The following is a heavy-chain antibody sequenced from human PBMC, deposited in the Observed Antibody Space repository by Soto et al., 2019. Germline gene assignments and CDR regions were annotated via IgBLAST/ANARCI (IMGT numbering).Heavy chain of an antibody. V-gene: IGHV3-23*01. Sequence: PGGSLRLSCAASGFTFSRYVMSWVRLAAGKGLAWVSGISGGGASTYYADSVKGRFTISRDSSKNTLYLQMNSLKSEDTAVYFCAKGEGQWALPLWGQGTQVTVSS. CDR1: GFTFSRYV. D-gene: IGHD1-26*01. J-gene: IGHJ4*02. CDR2: ISGGGAST. CDR3: AKGEGQWALPL.